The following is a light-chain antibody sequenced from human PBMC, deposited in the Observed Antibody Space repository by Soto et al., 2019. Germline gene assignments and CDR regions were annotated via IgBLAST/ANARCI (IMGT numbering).Light chain of an antibody. CDR2: GAS. CDR3: QQYGSSPRT. Sequence: EIVLTQSAATLSLSPGERATLSCRASQSVNNNYLAWYQQKPGQAPRLLIYGASSRATGIPDRFSGSGSGTDFTLTISRLEPEDFAVYYCQQYGSSPRTFGQGTKVDIK. V-gene: IGKV3-20*01. CDR1: QSVNNNY. J-gene: IGKJ1*01.